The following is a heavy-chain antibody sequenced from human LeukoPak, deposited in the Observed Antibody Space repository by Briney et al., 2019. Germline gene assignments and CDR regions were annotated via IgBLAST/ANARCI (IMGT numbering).Heavy chain of an antibody. V-gene: IGHV3-21*01. CDR1: GFTFSSYS. Sequence: TGGSLRLSCAASGFTFSSYSMNWVRQAPGKGLEWASSISSSSSYIYYADSVKGRFTISRDNAKDPLYLQMNSLRAEDTAVYYCARGFGYYYDSSGSLFDYWGQGTLVTVSS. J-gene: IGHJ4*02. CDR3: ARGFGYYYDSSGSLFDY. D-gene: IGHD3-22*01. CDR2: ISSSSSYI.